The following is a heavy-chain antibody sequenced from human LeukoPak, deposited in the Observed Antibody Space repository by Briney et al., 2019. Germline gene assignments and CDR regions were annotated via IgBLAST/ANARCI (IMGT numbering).Heavy chain of an antibody. Sequence: PSETLSLTCTVSGGSVSTGSYYWSWIRQPAGRGLEWIGHIHTSGTMNYNASLRSRVRISVDTSKNQFSLRLSSVTAADTAVYFCARGILRDYYDSSGFYHRGGVGYWGQGTLVTVSS. D-gene: IGHD3-22*01. CDR1: GGSVSTGSYY. J-gene: IGHJ4*02. CDR3: ARGILRDYYDSSGFYHRGGVGY. CDR2: IHTSGTM. V-gene: IGHV4-61*09.